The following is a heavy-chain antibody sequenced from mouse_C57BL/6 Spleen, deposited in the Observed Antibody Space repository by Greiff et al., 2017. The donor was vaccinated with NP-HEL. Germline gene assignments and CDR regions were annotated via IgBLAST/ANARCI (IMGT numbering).Heavy chain of an antibody. CDR3: AGRLAGTWYLDV. Sequence: EVQGVESGGGLVKPGGSLKLSCAASGFTFSDYGMHWVRQAPEQGLVWVAYISSGSSTIYYADSVKARFTISSDNPKNTPFLHMTRLRSGATAMYYWAGRLAGTWYLDVWGTGTTVTVSS. J-gene: IGHJ1*03. CDR2: ISSGSSTI. D-gene: IGHD1-2*01. V-gene: IGHV5-17*01. CDR1: GFTFSDYG.